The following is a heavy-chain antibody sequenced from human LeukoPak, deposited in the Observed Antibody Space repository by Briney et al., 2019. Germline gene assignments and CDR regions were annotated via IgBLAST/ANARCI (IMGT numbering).Heavy chain of an antibody. Sequence: GGSLRLSCAASGFTFSSYDMHWVRQAPGKGLEWVAFIRYDGSNKYYADSVKGRFTISRDNSKNTLYLQMNSLRAEDTAVYYCARSDYGDYYYYMDVWGKGTTVTVSS. V-gene: IGHV3-30*02. J-gene: IGHJ6*03. CDR1: GFTFSSYD. D-gene: IGHD4-17*01. CDR3: ARSDYGDYYYYMDV. CDR2: IRYDGSNK.